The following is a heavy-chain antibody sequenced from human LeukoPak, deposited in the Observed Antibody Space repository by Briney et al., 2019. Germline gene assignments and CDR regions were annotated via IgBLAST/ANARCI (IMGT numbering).Heavy chain of an antibody. V-gene: IGHV3-74*01. Sequence: GGSLRLSCAASGFTLSTYCMHWVRQAPGKGPMWVSRICPDGTVTNYADSVKARFIISRDNARNTVYLQMNSLRVEDTAVYYCVRDFRSADYWGQGTLVTVSS. J-gene: IGHJ4*02. CDR3: VRDFRSADY. CDR1: GFTLSTYC. CDR2: ICPDGTVT.